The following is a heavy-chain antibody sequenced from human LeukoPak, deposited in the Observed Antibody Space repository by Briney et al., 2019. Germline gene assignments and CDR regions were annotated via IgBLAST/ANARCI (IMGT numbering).Heavy chain of an antibody. CDR3: ARDSQEWELPWFEEDAFDI. CDR2: INPNSGGT. J-gene: IGHJ3*02. V-gene: IGHV1-2*02. CDR1: GYTFTGYY. D-gene: IGHD1-26*01. Sequence: ASVKVSCKASGYTFTGYYMHWVRQAPGQGLEWMGWINPNSGGTNYAQKFQGRVTMTRDTSISTAYMELSRLRSDDTAVYYCARDSQEWELPWFEEDAFDIWGQGTMVTVSS.